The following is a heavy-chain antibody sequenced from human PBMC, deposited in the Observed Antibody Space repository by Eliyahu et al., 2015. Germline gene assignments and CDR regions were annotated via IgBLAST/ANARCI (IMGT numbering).Heavy chain of an antibody. CDR3: AKDTSGRRAWGSFDY. CDR2: IGGSGSST. V-gene: IGHV3-23*04. J-gene: IGHJ4*02. Sequence: EVQLVDSGGQLVQPGGSLRLSCAVSGFIFNNYGMSWVRQAPGKGLEWVSSIGGSGSSTYYADSVKGRFTISRDNAKNTLFLQMDSLRAEDTAVYYCAKDTSGRRAWGSFDYWSQGSLVTVSS. D-gene: IGHD1-1*01. CDR1: GFIFNNYG.